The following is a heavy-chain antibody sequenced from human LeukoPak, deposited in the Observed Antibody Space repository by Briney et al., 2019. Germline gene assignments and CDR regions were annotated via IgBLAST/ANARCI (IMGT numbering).Heavy chain of an antibody. J-gene: IGHJ4*02. CDR2: ITPTLDLA. D-gene: IGHD6-6*01. Sequence: ASVKVSCKSSGATFSSYAISWVRQAPGQGLEWVGRITPTLDLAFYAQKFQGRVTLTAGRSTSTAYLELTGLRSDDTAVYYCARPGVAARPDEFGYWGQGTLVTVSS. CDR1: GATFSSYA. V-gene: IGHV1-69*10. CDR3: ARPGVAARPDEFGY.